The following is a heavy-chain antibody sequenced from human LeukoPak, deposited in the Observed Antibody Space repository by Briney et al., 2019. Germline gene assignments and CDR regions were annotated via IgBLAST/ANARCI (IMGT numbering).Heavy chain of an antibody. CDR1: GFTFSSYW. D-gene: IGHD2-15*01. J-gene: IGHJ4*02. CDR3: AKCRSLSPASATNY. V-gene: IGHV3-74*01. Sequence: GGSQRLSCAASGFTFSSYWMHWVRQAPGKGLVWVSRINSDGSSTSYADSVKGRFTISRDDSKNTLYLQMNSLRAEDMAVYYCAKCRSLSPASATNYWGQGTLVTVSS. CDR2: INSDGSST.